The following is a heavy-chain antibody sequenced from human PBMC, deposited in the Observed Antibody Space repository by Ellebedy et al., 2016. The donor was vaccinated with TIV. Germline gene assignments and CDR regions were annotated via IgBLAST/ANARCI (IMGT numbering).Heavy chain of an antibody. V-gene: IGHV3-30-3*01. Sequence: GGSLRLXXAASGFTFSSYAMHWVRQAPGKGLEWVAVISYDGSNKYYADSVKGRFTISRDNSKNTLYLQMNSLRAEDTAVYYCARDPLDDYWGQGTLVTVSS. CDR3: ARDPLDDY. CDR1: GFTFSSYA. CDR2: ISYDGSNK. J-gene: IGHJ4*02.